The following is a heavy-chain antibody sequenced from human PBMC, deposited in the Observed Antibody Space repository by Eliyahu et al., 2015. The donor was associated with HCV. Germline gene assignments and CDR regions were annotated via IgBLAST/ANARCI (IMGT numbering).Heavy chain of an antibody. Sequence: QVQLQQWGAGLLKPSETLSLTCAXYGGSFXGYYWSWIRQPPGKGLEWIGEINHSGSTNYNPSLKSRVTISVDTSKNQFSLKLSSVTAADTAVYYCARWRSSSSWYWRAYYGMDVWGQGTTVTVSS. CDR1: GGSFXGYY. J-gene: IGHJ6*02. D-gene: IGHD6-13*01. V-gene: IGHV4-34*01. CDR2: INHSGST. CDR3: ARWRSSSSWYWRAYYGMDV.